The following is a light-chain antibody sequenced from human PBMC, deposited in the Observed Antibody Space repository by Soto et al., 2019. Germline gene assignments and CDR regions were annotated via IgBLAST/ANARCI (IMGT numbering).Light chain of an antibody. CDR1: QSVSSN. CDR3: QQYDGSPRT. Sequence: EIVMTQSPGTLSVSPGEGATLSFRARQSVSSNLAWYQQKPGQAPRLLIYGASTRATGIPDRFTGSGSGTDFTLTISRLEPEDFAVYYCQQYDGSPRTFGQGTKVDIK. CDR2: GAS. J-gene: IGKJ1*01. V-gene: IGKV3-20*01.